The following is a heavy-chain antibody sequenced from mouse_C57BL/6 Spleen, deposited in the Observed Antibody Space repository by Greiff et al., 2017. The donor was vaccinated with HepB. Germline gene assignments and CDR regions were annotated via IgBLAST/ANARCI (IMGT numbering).Heavy chain of an antibody. CDR1: GYTFTSYG. D-gene: IGHD1-1*01. Sequence: VKLVESGAELARPGASVKLSCKASGYTFTSYGISWVKQRTGQGLEWIGEIYPRSGNTYYNEKFKGKATLTADKSSSTAYMELRSLTSEDSAVYFCASITTVVEGDFDYWGQGTTLTVSS. J-gene: IGHJ2*01. V-gene: IGHV1-81*01. CDR3: ASITTVVEGDFDY. CDR2: IYPRSGNT.